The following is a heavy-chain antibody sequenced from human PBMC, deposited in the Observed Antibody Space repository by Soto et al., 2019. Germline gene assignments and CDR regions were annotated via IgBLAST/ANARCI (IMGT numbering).Heavy chain of an antibody. D-gene: IGHD5-18*01. J-gene: IGHJ6*02. V-gene: IGHV3-30-3*01. CDR2: ISYDRSNK. Sequence: PGGSLRLSCAASGFTFSSYAMHWVRQAPGKGLERVAVISYDRSNKYYADYVKGRYTISRDNSKNTLYLQMNSLRAEDTAVYYFALVRGYSYGPPYYYYYVLDVWGQGTTVTVSS. CDR3: ALVRGYSYGPPYYYYYVLDV. CDR1: GFTFSSYA.